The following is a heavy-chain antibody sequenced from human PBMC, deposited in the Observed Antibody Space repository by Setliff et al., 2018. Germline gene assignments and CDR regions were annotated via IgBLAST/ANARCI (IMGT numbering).Heavy chain of an antibody. CDR2: ISTSSAHI. J-gene: IGHJ4*02. Sequence: GGSLRLSCEASGFTFSSFSMNWVRQAPGKGLEWISYISTSSAHIYYADSVKGRFTVSRDNDKNSVYLQMNGLGAEDTAVYYCAGSRGYFVQDDWGQGTLVTVSS. V-gene: IGHV3-21*05. CDR1: GFTFSSFS. D-gene: IGHD1-1*01. CDR3: AGSRGYFVQDD.